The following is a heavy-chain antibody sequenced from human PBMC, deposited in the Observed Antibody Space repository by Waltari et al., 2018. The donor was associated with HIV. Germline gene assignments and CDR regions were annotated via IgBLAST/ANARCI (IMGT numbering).Heavy chain of an antibody. CDR3: SSSAPVGALEI. CDR2: VDEKDGGT. D-gene: IGHD6-13*01. Sequence: QVHLVQSGAEMMKPGASVKVSCKVSGYTPTPLSIHWVRQTPGKGLEWMGFVDEKDGGTGYLKKLQGRVTMTRYSSTDTFYMQLGSLISDDTAVYFCSSSAPVGALEIWGQGTMVTVSS. V-gene: IGHV1-24*01. J-gene: IGHJ3*02. CDR1: GYTPTPLS.